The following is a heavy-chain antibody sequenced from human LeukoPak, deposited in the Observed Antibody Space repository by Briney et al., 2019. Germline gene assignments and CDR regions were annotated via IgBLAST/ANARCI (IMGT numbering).Heavy chain of an antibody. D-gene: IGHD1-26*01. V-gene: IGHV3-48*01. CDR3: ARDRLTSGSYFFDY. CDR1: AFTFSDYS. Sequence: GGSLRFSCAASAFTFSDYSMNWVRQAPGKGLEWISYISGRSSTIYYADSVRGRFTISRDNAKNSMYLQMNSLRAEDTAVYYCARDRLTSGSYFFDYWGQGTLVTVSS. CDR2: ISGRSSTI. J-gene: IGHJ4*02.